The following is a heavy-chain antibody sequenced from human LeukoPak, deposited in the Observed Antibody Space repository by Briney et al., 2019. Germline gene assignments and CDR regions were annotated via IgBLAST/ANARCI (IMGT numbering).Heavy chain of an antibody. V-gene: IGHV5-51*01. CDR3: ARRTGYYCSSTSCQVYYFDY. Sequence: GESLKISCKDSGYSFTSYWIGWVRQMPGKGQEWMGIIYPGDSDTRYSPSFQGQVTISADKSISTAYLQWSSLKASDTAMYYCARRTGYYCSSTSCQVYYFDYWGQGTLVTVSS. D-gene: IGHD2-2*01. CDR2: IYPGDSDT. J-gene: IGHJ4*02. CDR1: GYSFTSYW.